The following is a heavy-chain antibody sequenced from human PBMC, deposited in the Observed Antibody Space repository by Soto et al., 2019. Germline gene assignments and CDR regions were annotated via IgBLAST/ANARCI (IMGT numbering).Heavy chain of an antibody. V-gene: IGHV1-18*01. J-gene: IGHJ4*02. CDR3: PRLGWVKGYHYVDASDY. CDR2: ITTYNDNT. Sequence: QVQLVQSGAEVKKPGASVKVSCKGSGYTFTSFGITWVRQAPGQGLEWMGWITTYNDNTNYAQKFQGRVTMTTDTSTNTAYMELRSLRSDHTAVYYCPRLGWVKGYHYVDASDYWGQGTLVTVSS. D-gene: IGHD4-17*01. CDR1: GYTFTSFG.